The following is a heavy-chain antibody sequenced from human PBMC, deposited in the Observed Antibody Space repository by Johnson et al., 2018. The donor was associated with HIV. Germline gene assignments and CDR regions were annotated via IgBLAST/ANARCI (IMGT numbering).Heavy chain of an antibody. V-gene: IGHV3-33*06. CDR3: AKVVTSSSSWQDDAFDI. CDR1: GFTFSTYG. Sequence: QVQLVESGGGLVQPGRSLRLSCAASGFTFSTYGMHWVRQAPGKGLEWVALIWYDGREKDYADSVKGRFTISRDNSKNTLYLEMNSLRVEDTAVYYCAKVVTSSSSWQDDAFDIWGQGTMVTVSS. CDR2: IWYDGREK. J-gene: IGHJ3*02. D-gene: IGHD6-13*01.